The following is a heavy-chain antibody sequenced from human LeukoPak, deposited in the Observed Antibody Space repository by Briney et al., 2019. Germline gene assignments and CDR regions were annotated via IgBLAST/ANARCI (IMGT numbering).Heavy chain of an antibody. D-gene: IGHD5-18*01. J-gene: IGHJ4*02. CDR3: ARDRGYSYGIFDY. CDR2: IYYSGST. V-gene: IGHV4-30-4*08. CDR1: GESFSGYQ. Sequence: SETLSLTCAVYGESFSGYQWTWIRQPPGKGLEWIGYIYYSGSTYYNPSLKSRVTISVDTSKNQFSLKLSSVTAADTAVYYCARDRGYSYGIFDYWGQGTLVTVSS.